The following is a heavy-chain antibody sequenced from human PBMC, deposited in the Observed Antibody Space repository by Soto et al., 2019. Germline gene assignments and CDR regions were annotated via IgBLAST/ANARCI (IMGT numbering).Heavy chain of an antibody. D-gene: IGHD3-10*01. CDR3: ARYLMNRYYGSGSYYNGPSSYYGMEV. V-gene: IGHV1-46*01. CDR2: INPSGGSA. J-gene: IGHJ6*04. Sequence: ASVKVSCKASGYTFSDYYVHWVRQAPGQGLEWMGFINPSGGSATYVQKFQGRVTMTRDTSTSTVYMELSSLRSEETAVYYCARYLMNRYYGSGSYYNGPSSYYGMEVWGKGTTGTVS. CDR1: GYTFSDYY.